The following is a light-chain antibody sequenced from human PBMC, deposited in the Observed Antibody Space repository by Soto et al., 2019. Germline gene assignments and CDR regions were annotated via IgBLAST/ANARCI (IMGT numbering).Light chain of an antibody. CDR1: SSNIGSNT. CDR2: SNN. V-gene: IGLV1-44*01. Sequence: QSVLTQPPSASGTPRQRVTISCSGSSSNIGSNTVNWYQQLPGTAPKLLIYSNNQRPSGVPDRFSGSKSGTSASLAISGLQSEDEADYYCATWDDSLNGDVFGTGTKLTDL. CDR3: ATWDDSLNGDV. J-gene: IGLJ1*01.